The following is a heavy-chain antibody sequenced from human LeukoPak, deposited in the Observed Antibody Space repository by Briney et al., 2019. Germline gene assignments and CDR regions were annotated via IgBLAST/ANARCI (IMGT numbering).Heavy chain of an antibody. CDR1: GGSISSGGYY. J-gene: IGHJ3*02. Sequence: SETLSLTCTVSGGSISSGGYYWSWIRQHPGKGLEWIGYIYYSGSTYYNPSLKSRVTISVDTSKNQFSLKLSSVTAADTAMYYCARGPTAQWLVPHDAFDIWGQGTMVTVSS. CDR2: IYYSGST. V-gene: IGHV4-31*03. CDR3: ARGPTAQWLVPHDAFDI. D-gene: IGHD6-19*01.